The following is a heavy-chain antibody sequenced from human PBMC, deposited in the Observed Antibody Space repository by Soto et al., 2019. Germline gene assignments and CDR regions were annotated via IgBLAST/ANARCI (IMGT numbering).Heavy chain of an antibody. CDR3: ARQATAATGRRVYYYYGMDV. Sequence: PGESLKISCKGSGYSFPSYWIGWVRQMPGKGLEWMGIIYPDDSDTRYSPSFQGQVTISADKSISTAYLQWSSLKASDTAMYYCARQATAATGRRVYYYYGMDVWGQGTTVTVSS. CDR2: IYPDDSDT. V-gene: IGHV5-51*01. CDR1: GYSFPSYW. J-gene: IGHJ6*02. D-gene: IGHD6-13*01.